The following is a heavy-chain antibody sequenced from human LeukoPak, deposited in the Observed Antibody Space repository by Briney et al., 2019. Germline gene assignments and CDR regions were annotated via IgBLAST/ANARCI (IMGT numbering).Heavy chain of an antibody. CDR3: ARAGIAARPWFDP. J-gene: IGHJ5*02. D-gene: IGHD6-6*01. Sequence: ASVKVFCKASGYTFTSYGISWVRQAPGQGLEWMGWINTNTGNPTYAQGFTGRFVFSLDTSVSTAYLQISSLKAEDTAVYYCARAGIAARPWFDPWGQGTLVTVSS. V-gene: IGHV7-4-1*02. CDR1: GYTFTSYG. CDR2: INTNTGNP.